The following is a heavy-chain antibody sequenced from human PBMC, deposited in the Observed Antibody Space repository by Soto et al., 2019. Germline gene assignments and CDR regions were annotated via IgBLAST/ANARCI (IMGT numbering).Heavy chain of an antibody. CDR2: ISGSGGST. D-gene: IGHD3-22*01. J-gene: IGHJ4*02. Sequence: GGSLRLSYAASGFTFSSYAMSWVRQAPGKGLEWVSAISGSGGSTYYADSVKGRFTISRDNSKNTLYLQMNSLRAEDTAVYYCAHSPIVVVIYLFDYWGQGTLVTAPQ. V-gene: IGHV3-23*01. CDR3: AHSPIVVVIYLFDY. CDR1: GFTFSSYA.